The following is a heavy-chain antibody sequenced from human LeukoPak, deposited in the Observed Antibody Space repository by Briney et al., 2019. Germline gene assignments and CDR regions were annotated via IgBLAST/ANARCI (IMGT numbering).Heavy chain of an antibody. V-gene: IGHV3-23*01. Sequence: GGSLRLSCAASGFTFCNYAMAWVRQSPGNWLEWVSCITDIGKNTYHTDSVKGRFTISRDNSKNTLSLQMNRLRVEDTAVYYCAKATQRYCTGGTCYPLDYWGQGTLVTVSS. J-gene: IGHJ4*02. CDR2: ITDIGKNT. CDR3: AKATQRYCTGGTCYPLDY. CDR1: GFTFCNYA. D-gene: IGHD2-8*02.